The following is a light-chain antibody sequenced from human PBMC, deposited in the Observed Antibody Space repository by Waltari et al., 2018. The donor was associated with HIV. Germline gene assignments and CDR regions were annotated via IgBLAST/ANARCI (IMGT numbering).Light chain of an antibody. CDR3: SSHAGSKVV. CDR1: SSDVGGYNY. J-gene: IGLJ2*01. Sequence: QSALTQPPSASGSPGQSVTLSCTGTSSDVGGYNYVPWHQQHPGKAPKLMIYDVIKRPSGVPDRFSGSKSGNTASLTVSGLQPEDGADYYCSSHAGSKVVFGGGTRLTVL. CDR2: DVI. V-gene: IGLV2-8*01.